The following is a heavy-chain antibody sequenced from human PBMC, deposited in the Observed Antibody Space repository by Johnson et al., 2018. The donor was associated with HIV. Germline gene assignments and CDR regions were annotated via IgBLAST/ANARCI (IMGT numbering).Heavy chain of an antibody. CDR2: IWYDGSNK. CDR3: ARPSVMTTLTTTPWAFDI. CDR1: GFTFSSYG. J-gene: IGHJ3*02. V-gene: IGHV3-33*01. D-gene: IGHD4-17*01. Sequence: VQLVESGGGVVQPGRSLRLSCAASGFTFSSYGMHWVRQAPGKGLEWVAVIWYDGSNKYYADSVKGRFTISRDRSKNTVSLQMNSLRVEDTAVYHCARPSVMTTLTTTPWAFDIWGQGTMVTVSS.